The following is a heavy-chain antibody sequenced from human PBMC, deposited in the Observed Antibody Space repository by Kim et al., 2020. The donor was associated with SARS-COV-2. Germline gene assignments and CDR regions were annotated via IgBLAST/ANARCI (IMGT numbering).Heavy chain of an antibody. CDR2: ISSSSYI. V-gene: IGHV3-21*01. Sequence: GGSLRLSCAASGFTFSSYSMNWVRQAPGKGLEWVSSISSSSYIYYADSVKGRFTISRDNAKNSLYLQMNSLRAEDTAVYYCARAVRGDSSGYYPGVLDAFDIWGQGTMVTVSS. CDR1: GFTFSSYS. D-gene: IGHD3-22*01. J-gene: IGHJ3*02. CDR3: ARAVRGDSSGYYPGVLDAFDI.